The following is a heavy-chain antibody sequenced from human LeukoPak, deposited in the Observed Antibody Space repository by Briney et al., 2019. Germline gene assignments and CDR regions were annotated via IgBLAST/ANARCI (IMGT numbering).Heavy chain of an antibody. CDR2: THHSGKT. V-gene: IGHV4-59*08. J-gene: IGHJ3*01. Sequence: SETLSLTCSVSGDSISNYYWNWVRQPPGKSLEWIGYTHHSGKTYYNPSLKSRVSTSVDTSKNQFSLKLSFVTAADTAIYYCAKWEEALRAFDVWGQGTMVTVSS. CDR3: AKWEEALRAFDV. D-gene: IGHD3-3*02. CDR1: GDSISNYY.